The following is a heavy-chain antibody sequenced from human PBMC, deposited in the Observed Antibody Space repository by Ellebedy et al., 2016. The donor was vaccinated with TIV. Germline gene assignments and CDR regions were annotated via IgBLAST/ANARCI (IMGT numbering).Heavy chain of an antibody. CDR2: IYSGGST. J-gene: IGHJ4*02. CDR1: GFTVSSNY. Sequence: GESLKISCAASGFTVSSNYMSWVRQAPGKGLEWVSVIYSGGSTYYADSVKGRFTISRDNSKNTLYLQMNSLRAEDTAVYYCARGGYYDSSGYSFDYWGQGTLVTVSS. V-gene: IGHV3-66*01. CDR3: ARGGYYDSSGYSFDY. D-gene: IGHD3-22*01.